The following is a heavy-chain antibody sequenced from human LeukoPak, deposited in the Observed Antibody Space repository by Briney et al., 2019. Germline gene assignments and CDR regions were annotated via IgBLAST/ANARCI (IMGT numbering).Heavy chain of an antibody. J-gene: IGHJ3*02. Sequence: PGGSLRLSCAASGFTFSSYEMNWVRQAPGKGLEWVSYISSSGSTIYYADSVKGRFTISRDNAKNSLYLQMNSLRAEDTAVYYCARDLGLAGWNDSLNDAFDIWGQGTMVTVSS. CDR2: ISSSGSTI. V-gene: IGHV3-48*03. CDR3: ARDLGLAGWNDSLNDAFDI. D-gene: IGHD1-1*01. CDR1: GFTFSSYE.